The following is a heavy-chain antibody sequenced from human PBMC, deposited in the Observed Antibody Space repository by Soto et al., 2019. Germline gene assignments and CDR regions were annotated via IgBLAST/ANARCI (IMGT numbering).Heavy chain of an antibody. D-gene: IGHD3-22*01. Sequence: GGSLRLSCAASGFTFTTYSMNWVRQAPGEGLEWVSSISSSSSYIYYANSVKGRFTISRDDAKNSLFLQMNSLRAEDTALYYCARGEVNYYDSSGYTPFDYWGQGTLVTSPQ. J-gene: IGHJ4*02. CDR1: GFTFTTYS. CDR3: ARGEVNYYDSSGYTPFDY. V-gene: IGHV3-21*01. CDR2: ISSSSSYI.